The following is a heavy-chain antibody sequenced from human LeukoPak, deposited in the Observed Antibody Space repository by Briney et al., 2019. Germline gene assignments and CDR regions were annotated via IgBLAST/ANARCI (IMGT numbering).Heavy chain of an antibody. J-gene: IGHJ5*02. Sequence: ASVKVSCKASGYTCTGYYMHWVRQAPGQGLEWMGWFNPNSGGTSYAQKFQGRVTMTRDTSISTAYMELSRLRSDDTAVYYCARVANIGSSWYRGNWFDPWGQETLVTVSS. CDR3: ARVANIGSSWYRGNWFDP. CDR2: FNPNSGGT. CDR1: GYTCTGYY. D-gene: IGHD6-13*01. V-gene: IGHV1-2*02.